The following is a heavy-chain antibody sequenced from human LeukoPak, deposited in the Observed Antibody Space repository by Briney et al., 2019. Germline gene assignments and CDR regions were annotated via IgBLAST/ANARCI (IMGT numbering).Heavy chain of an antibody. CDR3: ARGVPGYLEWRYYFDY. J-gene: IGHJ4*02. CDR1: GGSISSHY. D-gene: IGHD3-3*01. CDR2: IYYSGST. V-gene: IGHV4-59*11. Sequence: PSETLSLTCTVSGGSISSHYWSWIRQPPEKGLEWIGYIYYSGSTNYNPSLKSRVTISVDTSKNQFSLKLSSVTAADTAVYYCARGVPGYLEWRYYFDYWGQGTLVTVSS.